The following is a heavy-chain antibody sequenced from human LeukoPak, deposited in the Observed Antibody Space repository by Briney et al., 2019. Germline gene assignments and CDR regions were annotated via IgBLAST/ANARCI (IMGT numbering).Heavy chain of an antibody. CDR3: ARRNTMVRGPRGYFDY. V-gene: IGHV4-34*01. Sequence: SETLSLTCAVYGGSFSGYYWSWIRQPPGKGLEWIGEINHSGSTNYNPSLKSRVTISVDTSKNQFSLKLSSVTAADTAVYYCARRNTMVRGPRGYFDYWGQGTLVTVSS. CDR2: INHSGST. D-gene: IGHD3-10*01. J-gene: IGHJ4*02. CDR1: GGSFSGYY.